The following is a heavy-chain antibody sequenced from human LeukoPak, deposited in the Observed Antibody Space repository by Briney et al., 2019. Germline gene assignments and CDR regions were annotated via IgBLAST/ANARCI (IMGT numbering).Heavy chain of an antibody. CDR1: GFTFSSYS. CDR2: ISSSSSYI. CDR3: ATSTAAAPFHSLYYYYGMDV. J-gene: IGHJ6*02. V-gene: IGHV3-21*04. D-gene: IGHD6-13*01. Sequence: GGSLRLSCAASGFTFSSYSMNWVRQAPWKGLEWVSSISSSSSYIYYADSVKGRFTISRDNAKNSLYLQMNSLRSDDTAVYYCATSTAAAPFHSLYYYYGMDVWGQGTTVTVSS.